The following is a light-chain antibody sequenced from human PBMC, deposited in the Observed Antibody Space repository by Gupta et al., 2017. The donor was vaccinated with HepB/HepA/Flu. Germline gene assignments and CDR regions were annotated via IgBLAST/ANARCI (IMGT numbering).Light chain of an antibody. CDR2: AAS. Sequence: DIQMTQSPSSLSASVGDRVTITCRASQSISSYLNWYQQKPGKAPKLLIYAASSLQSGVPSRFSGSGSGTDFTLTISSLQPEDFATYYCQQCNSTPLTFGQGTQVEIK. V-gene: IGKV1-39*01. J-gene: IGKJ5*01. CDR3: QQCNSTPLT. CDR1: QSISSY.